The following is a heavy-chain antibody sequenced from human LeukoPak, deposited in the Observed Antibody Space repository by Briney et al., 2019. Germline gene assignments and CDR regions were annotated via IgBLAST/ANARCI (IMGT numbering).Heavy chain of an antibody. J-gene: IGHJ5*02. D-gene: IGHD6-6*01. CDR3: ARGLGYSSSSLWFDP. V-gene: IGHV4-34*01. CDR1: GGSFSGYY. CDR2: INHSGST. Sequence: SETLSLTCAVYGGSFSGYYWSWIRQPPGKGLEWTGEINHSGSTNYNPSLKSRVTISVDTSKNQFSLKLSSVTAADTAVYYCARGLGYSSSSLWFDPWGQGTLVTVSS.